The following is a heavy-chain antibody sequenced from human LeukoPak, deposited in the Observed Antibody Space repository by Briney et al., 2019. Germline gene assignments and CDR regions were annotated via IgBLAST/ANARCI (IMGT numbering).Heavy chain of an antibody. CDR2: ISSSGGTI. D-gene: IGHD4-23*01. V-gene: IGHV3-48*03. Sequence: PGGSLRLSCAASGFTFSSYEMNGVRQAPGKGLEWVSYISSSGGTIYYADSVRGRFTISRDNAKNSLDLQMNSLRAEDTAVYYCARGWRWLDYWGQGTLVTVSS. J-gene: IGHJ4*02. CDR3: ARGWRWLDY. CDR1: GFTFSSYE.